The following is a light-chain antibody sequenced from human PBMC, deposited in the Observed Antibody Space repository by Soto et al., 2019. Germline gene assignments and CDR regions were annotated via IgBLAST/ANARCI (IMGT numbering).Light chain of an antibody. CDR1: SSDVGGYNY. CDR2: DVS. J-gene: IGLJ1*01. V-gene: IGLV2-11*01. CDR3: CSYAGSYTFGFV. Sequence: QSALTQPRSVSGSPGQSVTISCTGTSSDVGGYNYVSWYQQHPDKAPKLMIYDVSKRPSGVPDRFSGSKSGNTASLTISGLQAEDEADYYCCSYAGSYTFGFVFGTGTKLTVL.